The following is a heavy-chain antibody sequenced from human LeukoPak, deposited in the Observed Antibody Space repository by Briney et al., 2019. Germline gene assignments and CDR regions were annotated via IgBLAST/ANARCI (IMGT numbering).Heavy chain of an antibody. V-gene: IGHV4-31*03. Sequence: SETLSLTCTVSGGSISSGGYYWSWIRQHPGKGLEWIGYIYYSGSTYYNPSLKSRVTISVDTSKNQFSLKLSSVTAADTAVYYCARGRGPFYYGSGSSFDYWGQGTLVTVSS. D-gene: IGHD3-10*01. CDR3: ARGRGPFYYGSGSSFDY. CDR1: GGSISSGGYY. J-gene: IGHJ4*02. CDR2: IYYSGST.